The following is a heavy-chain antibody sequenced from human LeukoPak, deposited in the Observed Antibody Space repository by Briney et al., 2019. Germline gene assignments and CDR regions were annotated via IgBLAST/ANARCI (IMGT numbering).Heavy chain of an antibody. V-gene: IGHV3-48*04. CDR3: ASRSSVAGTGPG. D-gene: IGHD6-13*01. J-gene: IGHJ4*02. CDR1: GFTFKTYT. Sequence: GGSLRLSCAASGFTFKTYTMNWVRQAPGKGLEWISSISRTSGAIYYADSVKGRFTISRDNAKNSLYLQMNNLRAEDTAVYYCASRSSVAGTGPGWGQGTLVTVSS. CDR2: ISRTSGAI.